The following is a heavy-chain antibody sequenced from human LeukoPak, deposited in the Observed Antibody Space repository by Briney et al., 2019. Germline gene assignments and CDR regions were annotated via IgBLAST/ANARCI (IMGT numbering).Heavy chain of an antibody. CDR1: GFTFSSYR. CDR3: ARGQAGTSWFDP. Sequence: GGSLRLSCAASGFTFSSYRMYWVRQAPGKGLVWVSRINSDGSSTTYADSVKGRSTISRDNAKNTLYLQMNSLRDEDTAVYFCARGQAGTSWFDPWGQGTLVTVSS. D-gene: IGHD1-14*01. J-gene: IGHJ5*02. CDR2: INSDGSST. V-gene: IGHV3-74*01.